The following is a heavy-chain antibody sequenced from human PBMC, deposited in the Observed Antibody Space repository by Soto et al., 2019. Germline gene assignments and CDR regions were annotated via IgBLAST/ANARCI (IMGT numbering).Heavy chain of an antibody. V-gene: IGHV3-30*03. CDR2: ISYDGSNK. D-gene: IGHD3-22*01. CDR1: GFTFSSYG. Sequence: PVGSVRLSCAASGFTFSSYGMHWVRQAPGKGLEWVAVISYDGSNKYYADSVKGRVTMTRDTSTSTVYMELSSLRSEDTAVYYCARSYDSSGYYYAFDIWGQGTMVTVSS. J-gene: IGHJ3*02. CDR3: ARSYDSSGYYYAFDI.